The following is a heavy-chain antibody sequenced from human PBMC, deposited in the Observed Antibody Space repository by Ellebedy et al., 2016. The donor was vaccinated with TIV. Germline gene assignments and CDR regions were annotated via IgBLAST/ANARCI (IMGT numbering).Heavy chain of an antibody. V-gene: IGHV1-2*02. CDR2: VYPKNGDT. CDR1: GYTFTGYY. Sequence: ASVKVSCKASGYTFTGYYMHWVRQAPGQGLEWMGWVYPKNGDTTYAQKFQGRVTMTRDTSISTAYMELSRLRSDDTAVYYCARGGYSSGWYTSDYWGQGTLVTVSS. J-gene: IGHJ4*02. D-gene: IGHD6-19*01. CDR3: ARGGYSSGWYTSDY.